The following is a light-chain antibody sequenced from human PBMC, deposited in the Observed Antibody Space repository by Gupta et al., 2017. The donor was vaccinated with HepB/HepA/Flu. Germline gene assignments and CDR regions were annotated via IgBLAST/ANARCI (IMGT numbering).Light chain of an antibody. Sequence: SHELTPPPSTSVSPGQTASITCAGDKLGDKYACWYQQKPGQSPVLVIYQDSKRPSGIPERFSGSNSGNTATLTISGTQAMDEADYYCQAWDSSTVVFGGGTKLTVL. J-gene: IGLJ2*01. CDR3: QAWDSSTVV. V-gene: IGLV3-1*01. CDR1: KLGDKY. CDR2: QDS.